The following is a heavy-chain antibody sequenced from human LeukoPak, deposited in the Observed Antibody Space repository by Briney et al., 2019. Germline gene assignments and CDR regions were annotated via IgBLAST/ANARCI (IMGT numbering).Heavy chain of an antibody. V-gene: IGHV3-30*03. Sequence: GRSLRLSCAASGFTFSNHGMHWVRQAPGKGLEWVALISYDGSNEYYLDSVKGRFTITRDNSKNTLYLQMNSLRAEDTAVYYCAGDYYDSSGHHHWGQGTLVTVSS. CDR3: AGDYYDSSGHHH. J-gene: IGHJ5*02. CDR1: GFTFSNHG. CDR2: ISYDGSNE. D-gene: IGHD3-22*01.